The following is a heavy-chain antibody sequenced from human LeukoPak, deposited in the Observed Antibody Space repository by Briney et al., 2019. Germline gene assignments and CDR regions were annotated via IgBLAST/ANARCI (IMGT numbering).Heavy chain of an antibody. CDR3: ARDVRRSSSSANSYYYYMDV. V-gene: IGHV4-4*07. CDR1: DGSISNDY. J-gene: IGHJ6*03. D-gene: IGHD6-6*01. Sequence: SETLSLTCTVSDGSISNDYWSWIRQPAGKGLEWIGRIYTSGTTNYNPSLKSRVTMSVDTSKTHFSLNLDSVTAADTAVYYCARDVRRSSSSANSYYYYMDVWGKGTTVTVSS. CDR2: IYTSGTT.